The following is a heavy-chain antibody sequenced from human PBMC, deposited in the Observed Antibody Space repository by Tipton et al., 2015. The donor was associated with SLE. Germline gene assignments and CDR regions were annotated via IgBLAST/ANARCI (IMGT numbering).Heavy chain of an antibody. CDR2: INPKSGGT. V-gene: IGHV1-2*02. CDR1: GYSFTDYF. D-gene: IGHD3-22*01. Sequence: QVQLVQSGAEVKKPGASVKVSCKASGYSFTDYFTHWVRQAPGQGLEWMGWINPKSGGTNYAQKFRGRVTMTRDRSITTAYMEVRRLRSDDTAIYYCARDALNFYDSGDVRYYHMDVWGKGTTVTVSS. CDR3: ARDALNFYDSGDVRYYHMDV. J-gene: IGHJ6*03.